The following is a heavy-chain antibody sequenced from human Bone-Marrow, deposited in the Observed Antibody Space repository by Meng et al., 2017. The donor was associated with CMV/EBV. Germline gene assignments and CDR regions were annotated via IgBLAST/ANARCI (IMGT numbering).Heavy chain of an antibody. CDR3: AKDSKIAVAGPGYYGMDV. V-gene: IGHV3-33*06. CDR1: GFTFSNAW. Sequence: GESLKISCAASGFTFSNAWMSWVRQAPGKGLEWVAVIWYDGSNKYYADSVKGRFTISRDNSKNTLYLQMNSLRAEDTAVYYCAKDSKIAVAGPGYYGMDVWGQGTTVTVSS. CDR2: IWYDGSNK. D-gene: IGHD6-19*01. J-gene: IGHJ6*02.